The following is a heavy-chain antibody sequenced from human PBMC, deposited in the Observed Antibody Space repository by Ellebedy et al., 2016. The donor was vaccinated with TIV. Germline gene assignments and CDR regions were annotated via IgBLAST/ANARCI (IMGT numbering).Heavy chain of an antibody. D-gene: IGHD2-2*01. CDR1: GYTFTGYY. Sequence: AASVKVSCKASGYTFTGYYMHWVRQAPGQGLEWMGWIDPNSCDTEYAQKFQGRVTMTRETSISTADMELSWLRSDDTAVYYCARGCSSISCSGDYYYSMVFWGQGTTVTVSS. J-gene: IGHJ6*02. V-gene: IGHV1-2*02. CDR3: ARGCSSISCSGDYYYSMVF. CDR2: IDPNSCDT.